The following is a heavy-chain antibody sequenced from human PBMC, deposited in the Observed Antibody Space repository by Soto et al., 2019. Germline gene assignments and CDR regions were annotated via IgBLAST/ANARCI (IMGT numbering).Heavy chain of an antibody. D-gene: IGHD5-18*01. CDR2: VSYDGRKK. J-gene: IGHJ6*02. CDR3: AKDSLQLAYYYYGMDV. Sequence: QVQLVESGGGVVQPGRSLRLSCAASGFTFSSYGMHWVRQAPGKGLEWVAGVSYDGRKKYYTDSVKGRFTISRDNSKNTLYLQMNSLRAEDAAVYDCAKDSLQLAYYYYGMDVWGQGTTVTVSS. CDR1: GFTFSSYG. V-gene: IGHV3-30*18.